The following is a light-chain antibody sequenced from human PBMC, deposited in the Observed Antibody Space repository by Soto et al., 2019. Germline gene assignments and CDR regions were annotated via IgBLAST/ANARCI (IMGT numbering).Light chain of an antibody. Sequence: EIVLTPSPGTLSLSPGERATLSFRASQSVSSSYLAWYQQKPGQAPRLLIYGASSRATGIPDRFSGSGSGTDFTLTISRLEPEDISVYYCQQYGSSPFTFGPGTKVDIK. V-gene: IGKV3-20*01. CDR2: GAS. CDR3: QQYGSSPFT. CDR1: QSVSSSY. J-gene: IGKJ3*01.